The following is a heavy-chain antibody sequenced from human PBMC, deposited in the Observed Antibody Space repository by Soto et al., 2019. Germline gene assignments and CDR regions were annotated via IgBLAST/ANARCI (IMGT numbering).Heavy chain of an antibody. CDR3: ARQDGDYLLADYYGMDV. J-gene: IGHJ6*02. CDR2: INPGYSDT. CDR1: GYSFTSYW. D-gene: IGHD4-17*01. Sequence: LGESMKVSCNGSGYSFTSYWIVCVRQMPGKGLERMGIINPGYSDTRYIPSLQGQVTISADKSISTAYLQWSSLKDSDTAMYYCARQDGDYLLADYYGMDVWGQGTTVSVSS. V-gene: IGHV5-51*01.